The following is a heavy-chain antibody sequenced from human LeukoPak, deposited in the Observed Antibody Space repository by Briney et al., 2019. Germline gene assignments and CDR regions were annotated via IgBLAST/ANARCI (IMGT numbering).Heavy chain of an antibody. D-gene: IGHD5-12*01. CDR2: INPNSGGT. CDR1: GYTFTGYY. CDR3: ARGSYGGYEGYDY. V-gene: IGHV1-2*02. J-gene: IGHJ4*02. Sequence: GASVKVSCKASGYTFTGYYMHWVRQAPGQGLEWMGWINPNSGGTNYAQKFQGRVTMTRDTSISTAYMELSRLRSDDTAVYYCARGSYGGYEGYDYWGQGTLVTVSS.